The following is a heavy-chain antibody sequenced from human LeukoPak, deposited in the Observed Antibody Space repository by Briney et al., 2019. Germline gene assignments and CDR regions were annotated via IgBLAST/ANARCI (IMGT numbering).Heavy chain of an antibody. CDR3: ARLAKCDGNCYSFDL. Sequence: PSETLSLTCDVSGDSISSHPWGWIRQPPGKGLDYIGFIDYNGNTNYNPSLKSRVTISLDIFKNQFSLNLNSVSAADTAVYYCARLAKCDGNCYSFDLWGQGMLVTVSS. J-gene: IGHJ4*02. CDR1: GDSISSHP. D-gene: IGHD2-21*02. V-gene: IGHV4-59*11. CDR2: IDYNGNT.